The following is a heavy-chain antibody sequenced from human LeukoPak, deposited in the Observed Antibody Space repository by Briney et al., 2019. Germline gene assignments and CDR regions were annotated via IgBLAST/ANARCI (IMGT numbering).Heavy chain of an antibody. D-gene: IGHD3-3*01. J-gene: IGHJ3*02. CDR1: VFTVSSNY. Sequence: GGSLRLSCAASVFTVSSNYMSGVRQAPGKGLEGVSVIYSGGSTYYADSVKGRFTISRDNSKNTLYLQMNSLRAEDTAVYYCASSAFGVAPYAFDIWGQGTMVTVSS. CDR3: ASSAFGVAPYAFDI. CDR2: IYSGGST. V-gene: IGHV3-53*01.